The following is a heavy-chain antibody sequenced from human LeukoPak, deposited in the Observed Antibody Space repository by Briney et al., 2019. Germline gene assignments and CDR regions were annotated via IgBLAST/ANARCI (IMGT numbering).Heavy chain of an antibody. V-gene: IGHV4-30-2*01. CDR1: GGSISSGGYS. J-gene: IGHJ6*02. CDR2: SYHSGST. Sequence: NPSQTLSLTCAVSGGSISSGGYSWSWIRQPPGKGLEWIGYSYHSGSTYYNPSLKSRVTISVDRSKNQFSLKLSSVTAADTAVYYCARDSGGMDVWGQGTTVTVSS. CDR3: ARDSGGMDV.